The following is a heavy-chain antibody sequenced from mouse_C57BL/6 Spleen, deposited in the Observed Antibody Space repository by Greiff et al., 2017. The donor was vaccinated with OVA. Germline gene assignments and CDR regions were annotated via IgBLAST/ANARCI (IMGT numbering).Heavy chain of an antibody. V-gene: IGHV1-19*01. CDR2: INPYNGGT. CDR1: GYTFTDYY. CDR3: ARGLYSNFFDV. J-gene: IGHJ1*03. D-gene: IGHD2-5*01. Sequence: EVQLQQSGPVLVKPGASVKMSCKASGYTFTDYYMNWVKQSHGKSLEWIGVINPYNGGTSYNQKFKGKATLTVDKSSSTAYMELNSLTSEDSAVYYRARGLYSNFFDVWGTGTTVTVSS.